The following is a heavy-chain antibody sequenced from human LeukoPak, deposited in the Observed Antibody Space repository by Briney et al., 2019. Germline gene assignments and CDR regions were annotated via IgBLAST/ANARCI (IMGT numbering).Heavy chain of an antibody. CDR2: ISAYNGNA. J-gene: IGHJ4*02. CDR1: GYTFTSYG. Sequence: VASVKVSCKASGYTFTSYGISWLRQAPGQGLEWMGWISAYNGNANYAQKLQGRVTITTDTSTSTAYMEVRSLRSDDTAVYYCARDRCSGGSCAFDYWGQGSLVTVSS. D-gene: IGHD2-15*01. CDR3: ARDRCSGGSCAFDY. V-gene: IGHV1-18*01.